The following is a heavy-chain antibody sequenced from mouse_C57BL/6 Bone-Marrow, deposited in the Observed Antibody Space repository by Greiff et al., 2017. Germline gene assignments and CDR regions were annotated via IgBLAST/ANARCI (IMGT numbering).Heavy chain of an antibody. CDR1: GYSFTSYR. Sequence: QVQLQQPGAELVKPGASVKVSCKASGYSFTSYRMHRVKQRPGQGLEWIGRIHPSDSDTNYNQKFKGKATLTVDKSSSTAYMQLSSLTSEDSAVYYCAIEGTIRVCAMDYWGQGTSVTVSS. V-gene: IGHV1-74*01. CDR2: IHPSDSDT. CDR3: AIEGTIRVCAMDY. D-gene: IGHD2-12*01. J-gene: IGHJ4*01.